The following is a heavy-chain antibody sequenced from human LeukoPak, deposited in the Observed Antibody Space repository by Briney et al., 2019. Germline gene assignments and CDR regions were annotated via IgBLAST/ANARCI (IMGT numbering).Heavy chain of an antibody. V-gene: IGHV5-51*01. CDR3: ARLTRAAGDAFDI. CDR2: IYPGDSDS. D-gene: IGHD3-3*01. CDR1: GYSLTNYW. J-gene: IGHJ3*02. Sequence: GESLKISCKGSGYSLTNYWIGWVRQMPGKGLEWMGIIYPGDSDSRYSPSFQGQVTISVDKSISTAYLQWSSLKASDTAMYYCARLTRAAGDAFDIWGQGTMVTVSS.